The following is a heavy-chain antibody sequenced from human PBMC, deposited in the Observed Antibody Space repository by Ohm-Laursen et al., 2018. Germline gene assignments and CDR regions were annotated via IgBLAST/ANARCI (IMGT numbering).Heavy chain of an antibody. CDR1: GFTFDDYA. CDR3: ARLLSGWPYYYYGMDV. J-gene: IGHJ6*02. CDR2: ISWNSGSI. V-gene: IGHV3-9*01. D-gene: IGHD6-19*01. Sequence: SLRLSCSASGFTFDDYAMHWVRQAPGKGLEWVSGISWNSGSIGYADSVKGRFTISRDNSKNTLYLQMNSLRAEDTAVYYCARLLSGWPYYYYGMDVWGQGTTVTVSS.